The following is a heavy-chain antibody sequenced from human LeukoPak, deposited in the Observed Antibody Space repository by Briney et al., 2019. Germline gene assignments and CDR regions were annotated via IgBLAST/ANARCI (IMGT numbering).Heavy chain of an antibody. CDR1: GGSISSSSYY. V-gene: IGHV4-39*01. CDR3: ARAGLLWFGELSGAFDI. J-gene: IGHJ3*02. Sequence: SETLSLTCTVSGGSISSSSYYWVWIRQPPGKGLEWIGSIYYSGSTYYNPSLKSRVTISVDTSKNQFSLKLSSVTAADTAVYYCARAGLLWFGELSGAFDIWGQGTMVTVSS. D-gene: IGHD3-10*01. CDR2: IYYSGST.